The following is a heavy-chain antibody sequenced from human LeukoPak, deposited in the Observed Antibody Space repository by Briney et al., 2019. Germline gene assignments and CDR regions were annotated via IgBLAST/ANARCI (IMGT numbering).Heavy chain of an antibody. CDR3: ARGYRFSSSWYISLRYYYYMDV. J-gene: IGHJ6*03. CDR1: GYTFTSYD. Sequence: GASVKVSCKASGYTFTSYDINWVRQATGQGLEWMGWMNPNSGNTGYAQKFQGRVTMTRNTSISTAYMELSSLRSEDTAVYYCARGYRFSSSWYISLRYYYYMDVWGKGTTVTISS. V-gene: IGHV1-8*01. D-gene: IGHD6-13*01. CDR2: MNPNSGNT.